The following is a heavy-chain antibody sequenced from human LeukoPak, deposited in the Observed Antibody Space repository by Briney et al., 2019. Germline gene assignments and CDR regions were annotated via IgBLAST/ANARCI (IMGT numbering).Heavy chain of an antibody. V-gene: IGHV3-30*02. J-gene: IGHJ4*02. D-gene: IGHD4-17*01. CDR1: GFTFSSYG. CDR2: IRYDGSNK. CDR3: AKDFSHDYGAFGFDY. Sequence: GGSLRLSCAASGFTFSSYGMHWVRQAPGKGLEWVAFIRYDGSNKYYADSVKGRFTISRDNSKNTLYLQMNSLRAEDTAVYYCAKDFSHDYGAFGFDYWGQGTLVTVSS.